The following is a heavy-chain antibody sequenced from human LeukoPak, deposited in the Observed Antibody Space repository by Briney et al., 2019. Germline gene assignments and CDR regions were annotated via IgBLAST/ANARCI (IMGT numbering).Heavy chain of an antibody. J-gene: IGHJ6*03. CDR1: GGSLSSGGYS. CDR2: VYYSGST. V-gene: IGHV4-30-4*07. CDR3: ARGSSSWLDYYMDV. Sequence: SQTLSLTCAVSGGSLSSGGYSWTWIRQPPGKGLECVGHVYYSGSTYYNPSLKSRVTISLDTSKNQFSLKLSSVTAADTAVYYCARGSSSWLDYYMDVWGKGTTVTVSS. D-gene: IGHD6-13*01.